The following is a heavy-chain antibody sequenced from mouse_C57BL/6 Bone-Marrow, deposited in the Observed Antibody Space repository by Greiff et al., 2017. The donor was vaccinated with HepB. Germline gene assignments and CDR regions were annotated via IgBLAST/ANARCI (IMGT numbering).Heavy chain of an antibody. CDR2: IYPRSGNT. CDR3: ARGPYYYGSSYDYFDY. Sequence: VQLQQSGAELARPGASVKLSCKASGYTFTSYGISWVKQRTGQGLEWIGEIYPRSGNTYYNEKFKGKATLTADKSSSTAYMELRSLTSEDSAVYFCARGPYYYGSSYDYFDYWGQGTLSQSPQ. J-gene: IGHJ2*01. V-gene: IGHV1-81*01. D-gene: IGHD1-1*01. CDR1: GYTFTSYG.